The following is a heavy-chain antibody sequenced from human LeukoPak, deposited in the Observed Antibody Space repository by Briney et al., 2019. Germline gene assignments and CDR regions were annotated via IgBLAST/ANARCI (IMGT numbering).Heavy chain of an antibody. D-gene: IGHD3-10*01. J-gene: IGHJ3*02. CDR2: ISYDGSNK. CDR3: AKGQNLWFGEPYDAFDI. CDR1: GFTFSSYG. Sequence: GGSLRLSCAASGFTFSSYGMHWVRQAPGKGLEWVAVISYDGSNKYYADSVKGRFTISRDNSKNTLYLQMNSLRAEDTAVYYCAKGQNLWFGEPYDAFDIWGQGTMVTVSS. V-gene: IGHV3-30*18.